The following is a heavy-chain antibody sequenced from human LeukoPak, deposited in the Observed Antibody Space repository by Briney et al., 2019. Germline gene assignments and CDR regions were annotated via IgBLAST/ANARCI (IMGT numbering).Heavy chain of an antibody. V-gene: IGHV5-51*01. D-gene: IGHD1-14*01. Sequence: GESLKISCKGSGYKFTNHWINWVRQIPGKGLEGMSIIYTGDSDTRYSTSVQGQVTISADKSITIAYLQWSSLKAAESAMYYCGRDNETGVPFDFWGQGTLVTVSS. CDR3: GRDNETGVPFDF. CDR2: IYTGDSDT. CDR1: GYKFTNHW. J-gene: IGHJ4*02.